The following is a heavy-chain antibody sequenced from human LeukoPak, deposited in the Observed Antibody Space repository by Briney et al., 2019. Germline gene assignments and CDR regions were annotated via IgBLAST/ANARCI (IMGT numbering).Heavy chain of an antibody. D-gene: IGHD6-13*01. V-gene: IGHV4-39*01. CDR3: ARRKQQLAFDY. CDR1: GGSISSSSYY. CDR2: IYYSGST. J-gene: IGHJ4*02. Sequence: SXTLSLTCTVSGGSISSSSYYWGWIRQPPGKGLEWIGSIYYSGSTYYNPSLKSRVTISVDTSKNQFSLKLSSVTAADTAVYYCARRKQQLAFDYWGQGTLVTVSS.